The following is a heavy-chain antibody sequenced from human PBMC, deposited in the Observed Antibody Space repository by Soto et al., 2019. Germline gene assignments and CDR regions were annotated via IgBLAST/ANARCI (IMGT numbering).Heavy chain of an antibody. CDR1: GGSISSSSYY. V-gene: IGHV4-39*07. CDR2: IYYSGST. D-gene: IGHD1-26*01. J-gene: IGHJ6*02. Sequence: SETLSLTCTVSGGSISSSSYYWGWIRQPPGKGLEWIGSIYYSGSTYYNPSLKSRVTISVDTSKNQFSLKLSSVTAADTAVYYCAGTSGSYYYYYGMDVWGQGTTVNVSS. CDR3: AGTSGSYYYYYGMDV.